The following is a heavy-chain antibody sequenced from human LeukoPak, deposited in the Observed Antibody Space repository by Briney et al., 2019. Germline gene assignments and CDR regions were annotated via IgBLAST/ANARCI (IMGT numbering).Heavy chain of an antibody. J-gene: IGHJ4*02. CDR1: GYTFTGYY. CDR2: INPSGGST. CDR3: ARGDGSGSYPPKTFDY. V-gene: IGHV1-46*03. Sequence: ASVKVSCKASGYTFTGYYMHWVRQAPGQGLEWMGIINPSGGSTSYAQKFQGRVTMTRDTSTSTVYMELSSLRSEDTAVYYCARGDGSGSYPPKTFDYWGQGTLVTVSS. D-gene: IGHD3-10*01.